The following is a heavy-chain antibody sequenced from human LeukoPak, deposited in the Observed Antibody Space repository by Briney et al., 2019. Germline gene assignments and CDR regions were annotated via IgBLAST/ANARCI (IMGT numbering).Heavy chain of an antibody. Sequence: PSETLSLTCTVSGGSISSSSYYWGWIRQPPGKGLEWIGSIYYSGSTYYNPSLKSRVTISVDTSKNQFSLKLSSVTAADTAVYYCAVSGHLDAFDIWGQGTMVTVSS. CDR1: GGSISSSSYY. CDR3: AVSGHLDAFDI. J-gene: IGHJ3*02. D-gene: IGHD1-26*01. V-gene: IGHV4-39*07. CDR2: IYYSGST.